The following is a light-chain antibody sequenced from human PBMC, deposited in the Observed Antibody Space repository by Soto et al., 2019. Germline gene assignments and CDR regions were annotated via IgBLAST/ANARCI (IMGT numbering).Light chain of an antibody. CDR2: KAS. V-gene: IGKV1-5*03. CDR1: QTISTW. CDR3: QQYNSYSPT. Sequence: DIQMTQSPSTLSASVGDRVTINCRASQTISTWLAWYQQKAGKAPKVLIYKASSLQIGVPSRFSGSGSGTEFTLTISSLQPDDSATYYCQQYNSYSPTFGQGTKVDIK. J-gene: IGKJ1*01.